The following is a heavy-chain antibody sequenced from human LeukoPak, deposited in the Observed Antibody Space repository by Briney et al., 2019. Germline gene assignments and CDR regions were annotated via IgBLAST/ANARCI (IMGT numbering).Heavy chain of an antibody. D-gene: IGHD4-11*01. CDR1: GFTFSSYG. Sequence: GGSLRLSCAASGFTFSSYGMSWVRQAPGKGLEWASSISGSGGSTYYADSVKGRFTISRDNSKNTLYLQMNSLRAEDTAVYYCAKEGNYALGYWGQGTLVTVSS. CDR2: ISGSGGST. V-gene: IGHV3-23*01. CDR3: AKEGNYALGY. J-gene: IGHJ4*02.